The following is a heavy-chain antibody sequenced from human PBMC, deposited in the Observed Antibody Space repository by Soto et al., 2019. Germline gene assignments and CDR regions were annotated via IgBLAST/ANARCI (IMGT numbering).Heavy chain of an antibody. Sequence: SQTLSLTCAISGDSVSSNSAAWNWIRQSPSRGLEWLGRTYYRSKWYNDYAVSVKSRITINPDTSKNQFSLQLNSVTPEDTAVYYCARSITMVRGVASKDEYYYYYYYMDVWGKGTTVTVSS. V-gene: IGHV6-1*01. D-gene: IGHD3-10*01. CDR2: TYYRSKWYN. CDR1: GDSVSSNSAA. J-gene: IGHJ6*03. CDR3: ARSITMVRGVASKDEYYYYYYYMDV.